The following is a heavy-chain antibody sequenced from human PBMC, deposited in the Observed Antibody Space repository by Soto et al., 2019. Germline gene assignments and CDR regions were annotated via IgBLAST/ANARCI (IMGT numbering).Heavy chain of an antibody. CDR1: GGSISSGGYS. CDR3: ARDSSSLGGWFDP. CDR2: IYHSGST. D-gene: IGHD6-6*01. J-gene: IGHJ5*02. V-gene: IGHV4-30-2*01. Sequence: LSLTCAVSGGSISSGGYSWSWIRQPPGKGLEWIGYIYHSGSTYYNPSLKSRVTISVDMSKNQFSLKLSSVTAADTAVYYRARDSSSLGGWFDPWGQGTLVTVSS.